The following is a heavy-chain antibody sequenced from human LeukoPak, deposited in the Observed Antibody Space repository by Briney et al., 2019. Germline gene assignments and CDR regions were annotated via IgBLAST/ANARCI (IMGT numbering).Heavy chain of an antibody. V-gene: IGHV4-34*01. CDR1: GGSFSDYY. CDR2: IHDSGST. D-gene: IGHD1-20*01. CDR3: AREPNWNDVPSTADACDI. Sequence: SETLSLTCAVYGGSFSDYYWTWIRQPPGKGLEWIGFIHDSGSTYYNPSLKSRVTISVDTSKNQFSLKLSSVTAADTAVYYCAREPNWNDVPSTADACDIWGQGTMVTVSS. J-gene: IGHJ3*02.